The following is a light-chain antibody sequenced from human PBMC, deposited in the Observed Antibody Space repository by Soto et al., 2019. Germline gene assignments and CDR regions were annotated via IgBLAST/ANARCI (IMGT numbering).Light chain of an antibody. CDR2: GAS. CDR1: QSVSSSY. V-gene: IGKV3-20*01. Sequence: EIVLTQSPGTLSLSPGERATLSCRASQSVSSSYLAWYQQKPGQAPRLLIYGASSRATGIPDRFSGSGSGTDFTLTISRLEPEDFAVYYCQHYGSLPRTFGQGTKVEI. J-gene: IGKJ1*01. CDR3: QHYGSLPRT.